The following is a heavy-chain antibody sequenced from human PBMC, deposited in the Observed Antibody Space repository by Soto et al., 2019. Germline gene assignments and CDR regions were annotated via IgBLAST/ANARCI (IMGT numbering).Heavy chain of an antibody. D-gene: IGHD3-10*01. CDR3: ARVINYYYYGMDV. CDR2: IYYSGST. V-gene: IGHV4-59*01. J-gene: IGHJ6*02. CDR1: GGTISSYY. Sequence: SGTLSLTCTASGGTISSYYWSWIRQPPGKGLEWIGYIYYSGSTNYNPSLKSRVTISVDTSKNQFSLKLSSVTAADTAVYYCARVINYYYYGMDVWGQGTTVTVSS.